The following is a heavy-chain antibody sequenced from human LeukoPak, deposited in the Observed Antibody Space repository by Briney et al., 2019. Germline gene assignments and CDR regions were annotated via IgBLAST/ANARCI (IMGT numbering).Heavy chain of an antibody. Sequence: ASVKVSCKASGYTFTSYYMHWVRQAPGQGLEWMGIINPSGGSTSYAQKFQGRVTMTRDTSTSTVYMELSSLGSEDTAVYYCARTGIVGFFDYWGQGTLVTVSS. J-gene: IGHJ4*02. D-gene: IGHD1-26*01. CDR3: ARTGIVGFFDY. CDR2: INPSGGST. CDR1: GYTFTSYY. V-gene: IGHV1-46*01.